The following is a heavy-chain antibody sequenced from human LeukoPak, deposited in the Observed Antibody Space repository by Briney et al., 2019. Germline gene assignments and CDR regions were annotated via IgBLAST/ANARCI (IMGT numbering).Heavy chain of an antibody. D-gene: IGHD6-19*01. J-gene: IGHJ6*04. Sequence: SETLSLTCTVSGGSISSYYWSWIRQPPGKGLEWIGEINHSGSTNYNPSLKSRVTISVDTSKNQFSLKLSSVTAADTAVYYCARRGWSSPAAVWGKGTTVTVSS. CDR2: INHSGST. CDR1: GGSISSYY. V-gene: IGHV4-34*01. CDR3: ARRGWSSPAAV.